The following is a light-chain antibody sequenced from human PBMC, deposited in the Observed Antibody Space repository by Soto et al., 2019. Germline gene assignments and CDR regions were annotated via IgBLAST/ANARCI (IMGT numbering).Light chain of an antibody. CDR3: AIWDDSVDGWV. Sequence: QSVLTQPPSVSAAPGQRVTISCSGSNVGNKPVNWYQQLPGKAPKLLLYYDDMLSSGVSDRFSGSKSGTSASLAISGLQNDDEGDYYCAIWDDSVDGWVFGGGTKLTVL. V-gene: IGLV1-36*01. CDR2: YDD. J-gene: IGLJ3*02. CDR1: NVGNKP.